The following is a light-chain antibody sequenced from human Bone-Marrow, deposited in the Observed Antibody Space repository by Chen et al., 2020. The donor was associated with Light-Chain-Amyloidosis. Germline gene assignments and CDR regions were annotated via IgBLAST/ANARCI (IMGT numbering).Light chain of an antibody. CDR3: QVWDRSSDRPV. V-gene: IGLV3-21*02. Sequence: SYVLTQPSSVSVAPGQTATIACGGNNIGSTSVHWYQQTPGQASLLVVYDDSDRPAGIPDGLSGSNSGNTATLTISRVEAGDEADYYCQVWDRSSDRPVFGGGTKLTVL. J-gene: IGLJ3*02. CDR2: DDS. CDR1: NIGSTS.